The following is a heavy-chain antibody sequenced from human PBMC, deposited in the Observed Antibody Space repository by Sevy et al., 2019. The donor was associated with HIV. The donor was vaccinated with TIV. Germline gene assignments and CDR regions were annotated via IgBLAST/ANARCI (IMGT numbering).Heavy chain of an antibody. D-gene: IGHD1-1*01. CDR3: ALAERRRPFDY. J-gene: IGHJ4*02. V-gene: IGHV3-21*01. CDR1: GFTFSSYS. CDR2: ISRSSTYI. Sequence: GGSLRLSCAASGFTFSSYSINWVRQAPGKGLERVSYISRSSTYIYYADSVKGRFTISRDNARNSLYLQMNSLRAEDTAIYYCALAERRRPFDYWGQGTLVTVSS.